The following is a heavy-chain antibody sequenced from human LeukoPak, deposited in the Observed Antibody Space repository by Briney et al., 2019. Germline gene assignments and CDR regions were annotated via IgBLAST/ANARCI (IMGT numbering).Heavy chain of an antibody. CDR1: GASINSYY. D-gene: IGHD6-6*01. CDR3: TRDEYIAARERFGVFDP. Sequence: SETLSLTCSVSGASINSYYWSWIRQPPGKGLEWIGNIYYNRSTSYHPSLKSRVTISVDTSTNQFSLKLSSVTAADTAVYYCTRDEYIAARERFGVFDPWGQGTLVTVSS. V-gene: IGHV4-59*12. CDR2: IYYNRST. J-gene: IGHJ5*02.